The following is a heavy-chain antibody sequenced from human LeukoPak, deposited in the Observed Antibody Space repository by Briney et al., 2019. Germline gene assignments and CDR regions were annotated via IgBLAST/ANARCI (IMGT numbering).Heavy chain of an antibody. CDR1: GYTFTSYG. V-gene: IGHV1-18*01. J-gene: IGHJ6*02. Sequence: ASVKVSCKASGYTFTSYGISWVRQAPGQGLEWMGWISAYNGNTNYAQKLQGRVTMTTDTSTSTAYMELRSLRSDDTAVYYCARDQVYCSGGSCYWVDYYYYYGVDVWGQGTTVTVSS. CDR2: ISAYNGNT. CDR3: ARDQVYCSGGSCYWVDYYYYYGVDV. D-gene: IGHD2-15*01.